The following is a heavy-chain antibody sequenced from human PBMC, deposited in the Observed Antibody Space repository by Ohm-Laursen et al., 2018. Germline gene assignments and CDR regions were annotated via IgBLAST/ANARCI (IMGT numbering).Heavy chain of an antibody. D-gene: IGHD2-15*01. Sequence: TLSLTWPVSSGSISSYYWTWIRQPPGKGLEWIGFIYYNGWTNYNPSLKSRLTISVDTSKNHFYLKLSSVTAADTAVYYCARQSGGGRSDFDYWGQGTLVTVSS. CDR2: IYYNGWT. CDR1: SGSISSYY. CDR3: ARQSGGGRSDFDY. V-gene: IGHV4-59*08. J-gene: IGHJ4*02.